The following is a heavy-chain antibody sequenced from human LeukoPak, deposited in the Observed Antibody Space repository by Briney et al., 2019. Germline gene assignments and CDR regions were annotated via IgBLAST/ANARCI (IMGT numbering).Heavy chain of an antibody. V-gene: IGHV1-69*04. Sequence: GSSVKVSCKASGGTFSSYTISWVRQAPGQGLEWMGRIIPILGIANYAQKFQGRVTITADKSTSTAYMKLSSLRSEDTAVYYCAREEDHYYDSSGYRSYWGQGTLVTVSS. CDR1: GGTFSSYT. D-gene: IGHD3-22*01. J-gene: IGHJ4*02. CDR2: IIPILGIA. CDR3: AREEDHYYDSSGYRSY.